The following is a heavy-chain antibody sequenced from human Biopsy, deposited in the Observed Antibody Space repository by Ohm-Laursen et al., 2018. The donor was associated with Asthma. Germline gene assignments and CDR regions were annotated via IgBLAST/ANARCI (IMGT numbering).Heavy chain of an antibody. V-gene: IGHV3-23*01. D-gene: IGHD3-9*01. CDR1: GFTFDDYA. CDR2: ISGSGGST. CDR3: AKDRDYDILTGPPGFDY. Sequence: SLRLSCAASGFTFDDYAMHWVRQAPGKGLERVSAISGSGGSTYYADSVKGRFTISRDNSKNTLYLQMNSLRAEDTAVYYCAKDRDYDILTGPPGFDYWGQGTLVTVSS. J-gene: IGHJ4*02.